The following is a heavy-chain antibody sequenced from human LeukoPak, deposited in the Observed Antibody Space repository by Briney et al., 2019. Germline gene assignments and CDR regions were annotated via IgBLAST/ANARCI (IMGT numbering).Heavy chain of an antibody. CDR1: GGSISSYY. Sequence: SETLTLTCTVSGGSISSYYWNWVRQPPGKGLEWIGNIYSSGSTDYNPSLKSRVTISLVTSKFQFSLRLNSVTAAGTAVYYCARADPNASGYFYRFNWFDPWGQGTLVTVSS. D-gene: IGHD3-10*01. J-gene: IGHJ5*02. CDR3: ARADPNASGYFYRFNWFDP. CDR2: IYSSGST. V-gene: IGHV4-59*01.